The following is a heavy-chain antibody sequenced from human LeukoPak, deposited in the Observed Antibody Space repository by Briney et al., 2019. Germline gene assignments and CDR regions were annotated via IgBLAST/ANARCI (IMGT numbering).Heavy chain of an antibody. CDR1: GGSISSSSYF. CDR3: ARQERVSNSDFLTDCPDY. V-gene: IGHV4-39*01. Sequence: SETLSLTCTVSGGSISSSSYFWGWNRQPPGKALEWIGTIYYTGSTFYNPSLKSRVTISVDTSKNQFSLKVSSVTAADTAVYYCARQERVSNSDFLTDCPDYWGQEAWSPSPQ. CDR2: IYYTGST. D-gene: IGHD3-9*01. J-gene: IGHJ4*01.